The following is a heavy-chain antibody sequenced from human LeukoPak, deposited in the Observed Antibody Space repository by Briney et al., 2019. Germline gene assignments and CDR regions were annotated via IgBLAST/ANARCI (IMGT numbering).Heavy chain of an antibody. CDR3: VKADRKPAATNYYYYYGMDV. CDR1: GFTFSNYA. J-gene: IGHJ6*02. V-gene: IGHV3-23*01. CDR2: ISSSGGTT. D-gene: IGHD2-2*01. Sequence: GGSLRLSCAASGFTFSNYAMSWVRQAPGKGLEWVSGISSSGGTTYYAEAVKGRFTISRDNSKNALYLQMNSLRAEDAAVYYCVKADRKPAATNYYYYYGMDVWGQGTTVTVSS.